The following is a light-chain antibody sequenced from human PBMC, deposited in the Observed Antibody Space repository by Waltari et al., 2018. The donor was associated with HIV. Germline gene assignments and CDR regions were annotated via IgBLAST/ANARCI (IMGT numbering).Light chain of an antibody. J-gene: IGKJ1*01. V-gene: IGKV1-5*03. Sequence: DIQMNQYPSTLSASVGDRVTITCRASQSIGSWLAWYQQKPGKAPKVLIYKASNLESGVPPRFSGSGSGTEFTLTITNLQPEDFATYYCHQSTSYWTFGQGTKVDMK. CDR2: KAS. CDR3: HQSTSYWT. CDR1: QSIGSW.